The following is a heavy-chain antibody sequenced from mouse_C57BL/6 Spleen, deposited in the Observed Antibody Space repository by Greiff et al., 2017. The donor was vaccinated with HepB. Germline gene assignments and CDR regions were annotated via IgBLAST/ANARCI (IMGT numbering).Heavy chain of an antibody. CDR3: AREEIYGSSPYYAMDY. V-gene: IGHV1-82*01. J-gene: IGHJ4*01. D-gene: IGHD1-1*01. CDR2: IYPGDGDT. CDR1: GYAFSSSW. Sequence: QVQLKQSGPELVKPGASVKISCKASGYAFSSSWMNWVKQRPGKGLEWIGRIYPGDGDTNYNGKFKGKATLTADKSSSTAYMQLSSLTSEDSAVYFCAREEIYGSSPYYAMDYWGQGTSVTVSS.